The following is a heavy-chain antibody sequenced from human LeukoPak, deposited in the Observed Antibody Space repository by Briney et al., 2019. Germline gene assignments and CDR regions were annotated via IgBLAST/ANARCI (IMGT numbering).Heavy chain of an antibody. Sequence: ASVKVSCKASGYTFTSYGISWVRQAPGQGLEWMGWISAYNGNTNYAQKLQGRVTMTTDTSTSTAYMELRSLRSDDTAVYYCARDMIPSFYYYYYMDVWGKGTTVTASS. J-gene: IGHJ6*03. CDR2: ISAYNGNT. D-gene: IGHD3-16*01. CDR3: ARDMIPSFYYYYYMDV. CDR1: GYTFTSYG. V-gene: IGHV1-18*01.